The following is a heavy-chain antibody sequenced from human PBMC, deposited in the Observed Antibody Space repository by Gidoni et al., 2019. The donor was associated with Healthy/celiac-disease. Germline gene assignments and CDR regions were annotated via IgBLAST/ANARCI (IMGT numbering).Heavy chain of an antibody. D-gene: IGHD6-19*01. Sequence: QVQLVESGGGVVQPGRSLRLSCAASGFTFSSYGMHWVRQAPGKGLEWVAVISYDGSNKYYADSVKGRFTISRDNSKNTLYLQMNSLRAEDTAVYYCANGGEEQWPLELVLDYWGQGTLVTVSS. V-gene: IGHV3-30*18. CDR1: GFTFSSYG. CDR2: ISYDGSNK. J-gene: IGHJ4*02. CDR3: ANGGEEQWPLELVLDY.